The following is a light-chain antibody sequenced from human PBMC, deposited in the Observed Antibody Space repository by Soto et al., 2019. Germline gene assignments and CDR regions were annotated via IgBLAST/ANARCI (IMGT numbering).Light chain of an antibody. V-gene: IGKV3-15*01. CDR2: GAS. CDR1: QRVSTN. Sequence: EIAMTQFPATLSVSPGERATLSCRASQRVSTNLAWYQQKPGQAPRLLIYGASTRATGIPARFSGSGSGTEFTLTISSLQSEDSAVYYCQQYYNSPLTFGGGTKVEIK. CDR3: QQYYNSPLT. J-gene: IGKJ4*01.